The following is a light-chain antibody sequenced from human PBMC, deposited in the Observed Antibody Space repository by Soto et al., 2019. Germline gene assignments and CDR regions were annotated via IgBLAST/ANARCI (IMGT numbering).Light chain of an antibody. V-gene: IGLV2-11*01. CDR1: SSDVGGYHY. J-gene: IGLJ2*01. CDR2: DVN. Sequence: HSVLTQPRSVSGSPGQSVTLSCTGTSSDVGGYHYVPWYQHHPGKAPKIIIYDVNKRPSGVPDRFSGSKSGNTASLTISGLQTEDEADYYCCSYAGSYTLVLGGGTKLTVL. CDR3: CSYAGSYTLV.